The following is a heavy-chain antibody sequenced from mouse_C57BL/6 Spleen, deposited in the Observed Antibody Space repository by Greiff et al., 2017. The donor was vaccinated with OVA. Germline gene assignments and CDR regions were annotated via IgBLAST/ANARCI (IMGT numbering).Heavy chain of an antibody. CDR2: IDPSDSYT. V-gene: IGHV1-69*01. J-gene: IGHJ2*01. CDR1: GYTFTSYW. D-gene: IGHD2-1*01. CDR3: ARAMGNRGFDY. Sequence: QVQLQQPGAELVMPGASVKLSCKASGYTFTSYWMHWVKQRPGQGLEWIGEIDPSDSYTNYNQKFKGKSTLTVDKSSSTAYMQLSSLTSEDSAVYSGARAMGNRGFDYWGQGTTLTVSS.